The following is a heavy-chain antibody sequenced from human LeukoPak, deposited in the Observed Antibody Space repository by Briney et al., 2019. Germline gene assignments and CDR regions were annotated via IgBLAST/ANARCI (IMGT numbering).Heavy chain of an antibody. Sequence: ASVKVSCMASGYTFTSYDINWVLQATGQGLEWMGWMNPNSGNTGYAQKFQGRVTMTRNTSISTAYMELSSLRSEDTAVYYCARGMYAGSHSDYWGQGTLVTVSS. CDR3: ARGMYAGSHSDY. D-gene: IGHD2-8*01. V-gene: IGHV1-8*01. CDR1: GYTFTSYD. CDR2: MNPNSGNT. J-gene: IGHJ4*02.